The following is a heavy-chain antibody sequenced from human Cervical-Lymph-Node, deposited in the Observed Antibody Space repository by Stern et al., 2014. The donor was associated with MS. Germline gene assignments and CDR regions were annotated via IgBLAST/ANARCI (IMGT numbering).Heavy chain of an antibody. CDR1: GGSISSGGYY. J-gene: IGHJ4*02. CDR2: IYYSGPT. V-gene: IGHV4-31*03. Sequence: QLQLQESGPGLVKPSQTLSLTCTVSGGSISSGGYYWSWIRQHPGKGLEWIGFIYYSGPTNYNPSLKSRVAISVDTPKNQFSLKLRSVTAADTAVYYCARDSPGCTGGVCYLDWWGQGTLVTVSS. CDR3: ARDSPGCTGGVCYLDW. D-gene: IGHD2-8*02.